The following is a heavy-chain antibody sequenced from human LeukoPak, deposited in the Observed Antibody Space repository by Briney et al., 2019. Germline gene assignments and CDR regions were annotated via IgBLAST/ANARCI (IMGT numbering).Heavy chain of an antibody. CDR1: GFTFSSYW. D-gene: IGHD6-13*01. J-gene: IGHJ3*02. CDR2: IEQGGSEK. Sequence: GGSLRLSCAASGFTFSSYWMSWVRQAPGKGLEWVANIEQGGSEKYYVDSVKGRFTISRDNAKNSLYLQMNSLRAEDTAVYYCARLGGIAAAGLDAFDIWGQGTMVTVSS. CDR3: ARLGGIAAAGLDAFDI. V-gene: IGHV3-7*01.